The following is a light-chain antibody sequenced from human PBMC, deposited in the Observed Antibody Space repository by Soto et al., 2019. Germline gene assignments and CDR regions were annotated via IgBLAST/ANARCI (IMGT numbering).Light chain of an antibody. CDR1: SSDVGSYNY. CDR2: DVS. J-gene: IGLJ1*01. Sequence: QSALTQPRSVSGSPGQSVTISCTGTSSDVGSYNYVSWYQQHPGKAPKLMIYDVSKRPSGVPDRFSGSKSGNTASLTISGLQAEDEAEYYCCSYAGSYVFGAGTKVTVL. CDR3: CSYAGSYV. V-gene: IGLV2-11*01.